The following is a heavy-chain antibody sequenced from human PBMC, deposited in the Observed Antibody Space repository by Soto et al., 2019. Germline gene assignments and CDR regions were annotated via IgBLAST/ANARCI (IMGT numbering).Heavy chain of an antibody. J-gene: IGHJ5*02. V-gene: IGHV3-9*01. Sequence: PGGSLRLSCVASGFTFDDYAMHLVRQAPGKGLEWVSGISWNSGSIGYADSVKGRFTISRDNAKNSLYLQMNSLRAEDTALYYCAKAPPGGSWYGGWFDPWGQGTLVTVSS. CDR3: AKAPPGGSWYGGWFDP. D-gene: IGHD6-13*01. CDR2: ISWNSGSI. CDR1: GFTFDDYA.